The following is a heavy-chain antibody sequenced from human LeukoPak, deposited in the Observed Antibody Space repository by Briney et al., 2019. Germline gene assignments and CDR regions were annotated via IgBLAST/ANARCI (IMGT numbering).Heavy chain of an antibody. J-gene: IGHJ4*02. CDR3: ARAAVYYGSGSKY. Sequence: ASVKVSCKASGYTFINYGISWVRQAPGQGLEWMGWISAYNGSTNCAQNLQGRVTMTTDTSTTTAYMELRSLRSDDTAVYYCARAAVYYGSGSKYWGQGTLVTVSS. CDR1: GYTFINYG. V-gene: IGHV1-18*01. D-gene: IGHD3-10*01. CDR2: ISAYNGST.